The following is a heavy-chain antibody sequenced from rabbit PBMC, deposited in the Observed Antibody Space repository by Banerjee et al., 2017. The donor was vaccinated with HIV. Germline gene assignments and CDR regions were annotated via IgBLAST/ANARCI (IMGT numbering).Heavy chain of an antibody. D-gene: IGHD6-1*01. Sequence: QQQLEESGGGLVKPGGTLTLTCKASGIDFSSYYYMCWVRQAPGKGLEWVACIAGGTSTKTYHASWAKGRFTGSKTSSTAVTLQMTSLTAADTATYFCARVGIYAYTLWGPGTLVTVS. CDR3: ARVGIYAYTL. J-gene: IGHJ4*01. V-gene: IGHV1S45*01. CDR1: GIDFSSYYY. CDR2: IAGGTSTKT.